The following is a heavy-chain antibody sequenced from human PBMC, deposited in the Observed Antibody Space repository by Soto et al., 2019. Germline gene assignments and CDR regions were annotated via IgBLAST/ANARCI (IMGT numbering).Heavy chain of an antibody. CDR3: AGTTSHQWYYMDV. J-gene: IGHJ6*03. CDR1: GDSVSRNSAA. Sequence: SQTLSLTCALSGDSVSRNSAAWNWIRLSPSRGLEWLARTYYRSRWYNDYAVSVRSRITVNPDTSKNQFSLQLTSVTPEDTAVYYCAGTTSHQWYYMDVWGKGTTVTVSS. V-gene: IGHV6-1*01. D-gene: IGHD1-7*01. CDR2: TYYRSRWYN.